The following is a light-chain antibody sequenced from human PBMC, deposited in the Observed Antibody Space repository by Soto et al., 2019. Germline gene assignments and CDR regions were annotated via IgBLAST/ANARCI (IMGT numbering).Light chain of an antibody. J-gene: IGKJ3*01. CDR1: QSVLYSSNNKNY. CDR2: WAS. V-gene: IGKV4-1*01. CDR3: QQYYSTPFT. Sequence: DIVLTQSPDSLAVSLGERATINCKSSQSVLYSSNNKNYLGWYQKKPGQPPKLLIYWASTRESGVPDRFSGSWSGTDFTLTISSLQAEDVAIYYCQQYYSTPFTFGPGTKVDIK.